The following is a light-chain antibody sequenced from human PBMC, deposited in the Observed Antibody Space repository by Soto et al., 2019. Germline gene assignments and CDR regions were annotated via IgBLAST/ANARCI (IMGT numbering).Light chain of an antibody. CDR1: RSISSD. Sequence: EIVMTQSPATLSVSPGERATLSCRASRSISSDLAWYQQKPGQAPRLLIYGASTRATGIPARFSGSVSGTEFTLTISSLQSEDFALYYCQQYNNWPPLTFGGGTKVEI. CDR2: GAS. V-gene: IGKV3-15*01. CDR3: QQYNNWPPLT. J-gene: IGKJ4*01.